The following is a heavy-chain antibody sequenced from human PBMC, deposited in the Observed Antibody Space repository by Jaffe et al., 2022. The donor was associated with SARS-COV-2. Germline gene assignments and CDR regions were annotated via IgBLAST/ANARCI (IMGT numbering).Heavy chain of an antibody. J-gene: IGHJ4*02. V-gene: IGHV3-23*01. CDR3: GKCGSAGCQGIEY. CDR1: GFTFSSYA. D-gene: IGHD2-15*01. CDR2: IVDSGGST. Sequence: EVQLLESGGGLAQPGGSLRLSCAASGFTFSSYAMSWVRQAPGKGLEWVSDIVDSGGSTYYADSVKGRFTISRDNSKNTLYLQMNSLRAEDTAVFYCGKCGSAGCQGIEYWGQGTLVTVSS.